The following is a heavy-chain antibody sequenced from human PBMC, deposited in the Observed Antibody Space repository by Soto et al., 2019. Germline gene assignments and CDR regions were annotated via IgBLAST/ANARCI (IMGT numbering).Heavy chain of an antibody. J-gene: IGHJ3*02. CDR2: INWDGGKI. CDR3: VKDYGGHSGDGMNI. Sequence: EVQLAESGGGLVEPGRSLRLSCAASGFSVDDYAMHWVRQGPGKGLEWVSGINWDGGKIGYADSVKGRFTISRDSAKNTLCLQMSGLRADDTALYYCVKDYGGHSGDGMNIWGQGTKVTVSS. CDR1: GFSVDDYA. V-gene: IGHV3-9*01. D-gene: IGHD3-10*01.